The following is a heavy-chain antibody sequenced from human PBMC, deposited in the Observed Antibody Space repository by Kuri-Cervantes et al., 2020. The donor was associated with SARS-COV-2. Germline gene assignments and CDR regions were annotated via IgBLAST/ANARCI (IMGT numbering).Heavy chain of an antibody. D-gene: IGHD2-2*01. J-gene: IGHJ4*02. CDR2: IKPEGGEK. CDR3: ATPGVPAANYYFDY. Sequence: GGSLRLSCAASGFTFRSCWMSWVRQAPGKGLEWVAAIKPEGGEKHYVDSVRGRFTISRDNAKNSLYLQMNSLRAEDTAVYYCATPGVPAANYYFDYWGQGTLVTVSS. CDR1: GFTFRSCW. V-gene: IGHV3-7*01.